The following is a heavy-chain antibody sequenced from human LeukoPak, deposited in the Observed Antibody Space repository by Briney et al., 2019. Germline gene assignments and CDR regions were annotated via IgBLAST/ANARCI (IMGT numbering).Heavy chain of an antibody. CDR3: ARDRSVTGYWYFDL. V-gene: IGHV4-30-2*01. CDR2: LYPSGGT. CDR1: GGSITSSGYS. Sequence: PSQTLSLTCAVSGGSITSSGYSWSWIRQPPGKGLEWIGYLYPSGGTFYNPSVKSRVTILVDRSKNQFSLNLSSVTAADTAVYYCARDRSVTGYWYFDLWGRGTLVTVSS. D-gene: IGHD2-21*02. J-gene: IGHJ2*01.